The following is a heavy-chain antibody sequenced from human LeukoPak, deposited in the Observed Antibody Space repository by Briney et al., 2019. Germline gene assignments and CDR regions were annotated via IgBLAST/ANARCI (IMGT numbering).Heavy chain of an antibody. D-gene: IGHD5-18*01. CDR1: GFTFSSYG. Sequence: PGGSLRLSCAASGFTFSSYGMHWVRQAPGKGLEWVAFISYDGNNKYYTDSVKGRFTISRDNSKKTVHLQMNSLRTEDTAMHYCAQARGYSFDYWGQGTLVTVSS. CDR2: ISYDGNNK. V-gene: IGHV3-30*02. J-gene: IGHJ4*02. CDR3: AQARGYSFDY.